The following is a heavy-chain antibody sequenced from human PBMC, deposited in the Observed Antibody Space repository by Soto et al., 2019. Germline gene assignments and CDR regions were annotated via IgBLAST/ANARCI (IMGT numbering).Heavy chain of an antibody. D-gene: IGHD2-2*02. CDR3: ARGLYEIYYFDY. V-gene: IGHV4-59*01. Sequence: PSETLSLTCAVSGGSISSYYWSWIRQPPGKGLEWIGYIYYSGSTNYNPSLKGRVTISVDTSKNQFSLKLSSVTAADTAVYYCARGLYEIYYFDYWGQGTLVTSPQ. CDR1: GGSISSYY. J-gene: IGHJ4*02. CDR2: IYYSGST.